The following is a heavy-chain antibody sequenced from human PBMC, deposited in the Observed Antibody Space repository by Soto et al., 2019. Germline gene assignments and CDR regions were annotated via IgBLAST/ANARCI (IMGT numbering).Heavy chain of an antibody. Sequence: GGSLRLSCAASGLTFSSYGMHWVRRAPGKGLEWVAVIWYDATKKYYVDSVKGRFTISRDNSKNTLYLQMNSLRAEDTAVYFCARDSCGGDCYSLDYWGQGTLVTVSS. CDR2: IWYDATKK. J-gene: IGHJ4*02. D-gene: IGHD2-21*02. V-gene: IGHV3-33*01. CDR1: GLTFSSYG. CDR3: ARDSCGGDCYSLDY.